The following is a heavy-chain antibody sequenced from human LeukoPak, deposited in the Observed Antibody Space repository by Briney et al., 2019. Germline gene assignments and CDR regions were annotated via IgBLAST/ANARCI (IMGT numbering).Heavy chain of an antibody. V-gene: IGHV4-39*01. CDR3: ARHWGEAAAGPAFGY. D-gene: IGHD6-13*01. J-gene: IGHJ4*02. Sequence: KPSETLSLTCTVSGGSISSSSYYWGWIRQPPGKGLEWIGSIYYSGSTYYNPSLKSRVTISVDTSKNQFSLKLSSVTAADTAVYYCARHWGEAAAGPAFGYWGQGTLVTVSS. CDR1: GGSISSSSYY. CDR2: IYYSGST.